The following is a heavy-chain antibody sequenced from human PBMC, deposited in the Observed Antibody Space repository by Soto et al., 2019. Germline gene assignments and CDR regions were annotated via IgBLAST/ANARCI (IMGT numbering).Heavy chain of an antibody. Sequence: ASVKVSCKASGYTFTSYGSSWVRQAPGQGLEWMGWISAYNGNTNYAQKLQGRVTMTTDTSTSTAYMELRSLRSDDTAVYYCARDLIAVAGSGVAFDIWGQGTMVTVSS. D-gene: IGHD6-19*01. CDR3: ARDLIAVAGSGVAFDI. CDR1: GYTFTSYG. J-gene: IGHJ3*02. CDR2: ISAYNGNT. V-gene: IGHV1-18*01.